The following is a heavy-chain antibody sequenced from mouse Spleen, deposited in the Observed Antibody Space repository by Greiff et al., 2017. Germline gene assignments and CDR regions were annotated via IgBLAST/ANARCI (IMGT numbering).Heavy chain of an antibody. V-gene: IGHV1-80*01. J-gene: IGHJ3*01. CDR3: ARLDSSGSWFAY. Sequence: VQLQESGAELVKPGASVKISCKASGYAFSSYWMNWVKQRPGKGLEWIGQIYPGDGDTNYNGKFKGKATLTADKSSSTAYMQLSSLTSEDSAVYFCARLDSSGSWFAYWGQGTLGTVSA. CDR2: IYPGDGDT. D-gene: IGHD3-2*02. CDR1: GYAFSSYW.